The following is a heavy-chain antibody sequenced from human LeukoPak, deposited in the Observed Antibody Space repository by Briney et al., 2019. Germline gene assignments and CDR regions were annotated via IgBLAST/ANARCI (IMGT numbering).Heavy chain of an antibody. CDR2: ISGSGGST. CDR3: ARERGSYYLFDY. Sequence: GGSLRLSCAASGFTFSSYAMSWVRQAPGKGLEWVSAISGSGGSTYYADSVKGRFAISRDNSKNTLYLQMNSLRAEDTAVYYCARERGSYYLFDYWGQGTLVTVSS. CDR1: GFTFSSYA. D-gene: IGHD1-26*01. J-gene: IGHJ4*02. V-gene: IGHV3-23*01.